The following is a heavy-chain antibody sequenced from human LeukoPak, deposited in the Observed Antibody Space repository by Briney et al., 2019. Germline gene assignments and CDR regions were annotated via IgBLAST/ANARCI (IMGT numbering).Heavy chain of an antibody. CDR3: ARGATDGFDY. Sequence: SETLSLTCTISGGSISSSSYYWGWIRQPPGKGLEWIGSIYYSGSTNYNPSLKSRVTISVDTSKNHFSLNLNSVTAADTAVYYCARGATDGFDYWGQGTLVTVSS. J-gene: IGHJ4*02. CDR1: GGSISSSSYY. V-gene: IGHV4-39*07. CDR2: IYYSGST.